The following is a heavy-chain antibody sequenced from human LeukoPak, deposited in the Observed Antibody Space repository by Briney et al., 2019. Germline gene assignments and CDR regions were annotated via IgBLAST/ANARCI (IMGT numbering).Heavy chain of an antibody. CDR1: GFTFSSYG. J-gene: IGHJ5*02. D-gene: IGHD1-7*01. CDR3: ARDAFPKLELRFGRYWFDP. CDR2: ISYDGSNK. V-gene: IGHV3-30*05. Sequence: PGGSLRLSCAASGFTFSSYGMHWVRQAPGKGLEWVAVISYDGSNKYYADSVKGRFTISRDNSKNTLYLQMNSLRAEDTAVYYCARDAFPKLELRFGRYWFDPWGQGTLVTVSS.